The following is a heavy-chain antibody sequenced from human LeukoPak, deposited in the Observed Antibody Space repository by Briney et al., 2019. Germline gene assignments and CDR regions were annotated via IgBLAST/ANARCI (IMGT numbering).Heavy chain of an antibody. CDR2: MSTYNGNT. D-gene: IGHD3-3*01. J-gene: IGHJ4*02. Sequence: ASVKVSCKASGHTFNSYDISWVRQAPGQGLEWMAWMSTYNGNTNYALKVQGRATMTTDTSTSTAYMELRSLRSDDTAVYYCARVLRYDFWSAYYFDYWGQGTLVTVSS. CDR3: ARVLRYDFWSAYYFDY. V-gene: IGHV1-18*01. CDR1: GHTFNSYD.